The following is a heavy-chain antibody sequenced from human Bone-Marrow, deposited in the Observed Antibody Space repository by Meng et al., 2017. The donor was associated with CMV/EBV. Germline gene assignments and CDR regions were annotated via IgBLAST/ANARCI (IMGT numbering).Heavy chain of an antibody. D-gene: IGHD2-15*01. CDR1: GFNFSSDW. Sequence: GESLKISCAASGFNFSSDWMHWVRQAPGKGLVWVSLINSDGSSTTYADSVKGRFTISRDNAKNTLYLQMNSLRAEDTALYYCARGDCSGYGCYMDVWGQGTSVTVSS. CDR2: INSDGSST. J-gene: IGHJ6*03. V-gene: IGHV3-74*01. CDR3: ARGDCSGYGCYMDV.